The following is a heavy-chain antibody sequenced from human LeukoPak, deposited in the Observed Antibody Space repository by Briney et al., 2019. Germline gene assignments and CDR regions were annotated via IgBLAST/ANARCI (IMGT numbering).Heavy chain of an antibody. CDR2: IYSGGST. CDR1: GFTVSSNY. J-gene: IGHJ4*02. CDR3: ARASTTVPNLLDY. D-gene: IGHD4-17*01. Sequence: GGSLRLSCAASGFTVSSNYMSWVRQAPGKGLEWVSVIYSGGSTYYADSVKGRFTISRDNSKNTVYLQMNSLRAEDTAVYYCARASTTVPNLLDYWGQGTLVTVSS. V-gene: IGHV3-53*01.